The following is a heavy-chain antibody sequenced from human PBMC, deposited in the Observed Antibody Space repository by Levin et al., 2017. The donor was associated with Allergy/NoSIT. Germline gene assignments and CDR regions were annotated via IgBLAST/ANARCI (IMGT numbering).Heavy chain of an antibody. D-gene: IGHD3-22*01. J-gene: IGHJ4*02. V-gene: IGHV4-34*01. CDR3: ARRGYYDSSGYYYFDY. CDR1: GGSFSGYY. CDR2: INHSGST. Sequence: SCAVYGGSFSGYYWSWIRQPPGKGLEWIGEINHSGSTNYNPSLKSRVTISVDTSKNQFSLKLSSVTAADTAVYYCARRGYYDSSGYYYFDYWGQGTLVTVSS.